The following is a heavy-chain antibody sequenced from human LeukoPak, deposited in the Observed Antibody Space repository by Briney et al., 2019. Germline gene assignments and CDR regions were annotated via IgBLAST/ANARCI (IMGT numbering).Heavy chain of an antibody. Sequence: GGSLRLSCAASGFTFDDYGMSWVRQAPGMGLEWVSGINWNGGSTGYTDSVKGRFTISRDNAKNSLYLQMNSLRAEDTALHHCARARGYCTNGVCYSRYYFDYWGQGTLVTVSS. D-gene: IGHD2-8*01. CDR2: INWNGGST. CDR1: GFTFDDYG. CDR3: ARARGYCTNGVCYSRYYFDY. V-gene: IGHV3-20*01. J-gene: IGHJ4*02.